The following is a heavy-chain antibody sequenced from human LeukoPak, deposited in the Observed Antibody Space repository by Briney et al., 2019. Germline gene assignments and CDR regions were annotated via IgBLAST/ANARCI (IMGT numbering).Heavy chain of an antibody. CDR2: INPDNGVT. J-gene: IGHJ4*02. Sequence: ASVKVSCKASGYTFTGYYIHWVRQAPGQGLEWMGWINPDNGVTNYAQKFQGRVTMTRDTSISTAYMELSRLRSDDTAVYYCARDSGERGSGSYLIAYWGQGTLVTVSS. D-gene: IGHD3-10*01. CDR3: ARDSGERGSGSYLIAY. V-gene: IGHV1-2*02. CDR1: GYTFTGYY.